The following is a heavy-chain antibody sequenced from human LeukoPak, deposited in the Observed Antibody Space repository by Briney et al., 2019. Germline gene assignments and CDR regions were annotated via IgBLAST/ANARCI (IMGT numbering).Heavy chain of an antibody. V-gene: IGHV3-66*01. CDR3: ASSGVETNWYFDL. CDR1: GFAVSIRY. J-gene: IGHJ2*01. CDR2: IYDGGST. D-gene: IGHD4-23*01. Sequence: GGSLRLSCAASGFAVSIRYMSWFRQAPGKGLEWVSLIYDGGSTYSADSVKGRFTISRDNSKNTVSLQMNSLRAEDTAVYYCASSGVETNWYFDLWGRGTLVIVSS.